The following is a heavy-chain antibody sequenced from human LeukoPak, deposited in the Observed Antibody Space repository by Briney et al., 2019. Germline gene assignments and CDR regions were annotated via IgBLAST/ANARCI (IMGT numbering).Heavy chain of an antibody. V-gene: IGHV3-33*01. Sequence: GGSLRLSCAASVFTFNTYAMHWVRQAPGKGRVGVAYIWHDGSQKHYEDTVKGRLTISRDNSKNMLFLQLNSLRVEDTGVYYCARGWAVTGNPNWFDPWGQGTLVTVSS. CDR2: IWHDGSQK. D-gene: IGHD6-19*01. CDR3: ARGWAVTGNPNWFDP. CDR1: VFTFNTYA. J-gene: IGHJ5*02.